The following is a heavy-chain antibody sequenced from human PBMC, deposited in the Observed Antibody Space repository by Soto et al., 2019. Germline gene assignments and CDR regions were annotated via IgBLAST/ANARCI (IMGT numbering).Heavy chain of an antibody. CDR3: ARETVGALGY. D-gene: IGHD1-26*01. CDR1: GGTFSSYT. Sequence: QVQLVQSGAEVKKPGSSVKVSCKASGGTFSSYTISWVRQAPGQGLEWMGRIIPILGIANYAQKFQGRITVTADKSTSTADIELSSLRSEDTAVYYCARETVGALGYWGQGTLVTVSS. CDR2: IIPILGIA. V-gene: IGHV1-69*08. J-gene: IGHJ4*02.